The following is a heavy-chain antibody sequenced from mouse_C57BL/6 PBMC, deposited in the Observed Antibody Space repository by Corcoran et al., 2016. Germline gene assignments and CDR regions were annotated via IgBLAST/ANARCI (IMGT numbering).Heavy chain of an antibody. Sequence: DVQLQESGPGLVKPSQTLSLTFSVPVYSITSGDYWNWIRQFPGNEREWMGYISYDGSNNYNPSLKIRISITRDTSRNQFFLKLNSVTTEDTATYYCARGGWLLSYAMDYWGQGTPVTVSS. J-gene: IGHJ4*01. CDR2: ISYDGSN. V-gene: IGHV3-6*01. D-gene: IGHD2-3*01. CDR3: ARGGWLLSYAMDY. CDR1: VYSITSGDY.